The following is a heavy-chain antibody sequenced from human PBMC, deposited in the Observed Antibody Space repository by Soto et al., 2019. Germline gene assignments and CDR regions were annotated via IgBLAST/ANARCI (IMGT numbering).Heavy chain of an antibody. CDR1: GGTFSSYA. J-gene: IGHJ3*02. CDR2: IIPIFGTA. CDR3: ARDGELAAAGTVGAFDI. V-gene: IGHV1-69*01. Sequence: QVQLVQSGAEVKKPGSSVKVSCKASGGTFSSYAISWVRQAPGQGLEWMGGIIPIFGTANYAQKFQGRVTITADESTSTAYMELSSLRSEDTAVYYCARDGELAAAGTVGAFDIWGQGTMVTVSS. D-gene: IGHD6-13*01.